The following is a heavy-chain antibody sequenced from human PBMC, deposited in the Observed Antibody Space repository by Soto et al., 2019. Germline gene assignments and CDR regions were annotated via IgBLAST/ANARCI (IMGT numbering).Heavy chain of an antibody. D-gene: IGHD4-4*01. J-gene: IGHJ6*02. CDR2: IWYDGSNK. CDR1: GFTFSSYG. Sequence: GGSLRFSCAASGFTFSSYGMHWVRQAPGKGLEWVAVIWYDGSNKYYADSVKGRFTISRDNSKNTLYLQMNSLRAEDTAVYYCAREGGYYSNLNYYYYGMDVWGQGTTVTVSS. CDR3: AREGGYYSNLNYYYYGMDV. V-gene: IGHV3-33*01.